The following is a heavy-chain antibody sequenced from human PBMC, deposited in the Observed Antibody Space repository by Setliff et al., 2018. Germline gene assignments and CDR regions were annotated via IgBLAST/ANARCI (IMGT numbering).Heavy chain of an antibody. Sequence: GGSLRLSCAASGFTFSDYYMSWLRQAPGKGLEWVSHISSGGSSTYYADSVKGRFTISRDNAKKSLYLQMNSLRPEDTAVYYCARVSVGAMGYYYYMDVWGKGTTVTVSS. J-gene: IGHJ6*03. V-gene: IGHV3-11*01. CDR2: ISSGGSST. CDR3: ARVSVGAMGYYYYMDV. CDR1: GFTFSDYY. D-gene: IGHD1-26*01.